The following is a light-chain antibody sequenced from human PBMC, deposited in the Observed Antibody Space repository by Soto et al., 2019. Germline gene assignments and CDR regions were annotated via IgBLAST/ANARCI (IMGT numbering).Light chain of an antibody. V-gene: IGKV3-20*01. CDR3: QYYGTSPAT. Sequence: EIVLTQSPSTLSLSPGEGVTFSCRASQSVSNYYVAWYQHKPGQPPRLLMYGASSRATGIPDRFSGSGSGTDFTLTVSRLEPEDFAVYYCQYYGTSPATFGHGTKVDIK. CDR1: QSVSNYY. CDR2: GAS. J-gene: IGKJ1*01.